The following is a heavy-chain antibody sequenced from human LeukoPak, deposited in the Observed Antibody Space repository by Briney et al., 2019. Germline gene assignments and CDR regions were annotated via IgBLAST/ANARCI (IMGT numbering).Heavy chain of an antibody. J-gene: IGHJ6*04. CDR1: GGSFSGYY. CDR3: ARDKGEDVDV. CDR2: INHSGST. V-gene: IGHV4-34*01. Sequence: SETLSLTCAVYGGSFSGYYWSWIRQPPGKGLEWIGEINHSGSTNYNPSLKSRVTISVDTSKNQFSLKLSSVTAADTAVYYCARDKGEDVDVWGKGTTVTVSS.